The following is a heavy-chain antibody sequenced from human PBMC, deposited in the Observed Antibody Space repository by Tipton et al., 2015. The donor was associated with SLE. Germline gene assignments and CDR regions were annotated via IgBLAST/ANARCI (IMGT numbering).Heavy chain of an antibody. V-gene: IGHV4-39*07. Sequence: TLSLTCTVSGDSIRNNNYYWGWIRQPPGKGLEWIGNINYSGTTYYNPSLRSRVTISVDRSKSQFSRKLTSMTAADTAIYYCARAGVNGDYRIDYWGQGTLLTVSS. D-gene: IGHD4-17*01. CDR2: INYSGTT. J-gene: IGHJ4*02. CDR3: ARAGVNGDYRIDY. CDR1: GDSIRNNNYY.